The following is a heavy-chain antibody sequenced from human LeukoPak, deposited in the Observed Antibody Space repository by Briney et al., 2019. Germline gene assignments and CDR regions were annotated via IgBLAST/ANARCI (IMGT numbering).Heavy chain of an antibody. J-gene: IGHJ4*02. Sequence: GGSLRLYCADSGFTFSNYAMRWVRQAPGKGLEWVSAISGSGVSTYYADSVKGRFTISRDNSKNTLYLQMNSLRAEDTAVYYCAKDLSGISSTGRTFDYWGQGTLVTVSS. D-gene: IGHD1-1*01. CDR3: AKDLSGISSTGRTFDY. CDR1: GFTFSNYA. CDR2: ISGSGVST. V-gene: IGHV3-23*01.